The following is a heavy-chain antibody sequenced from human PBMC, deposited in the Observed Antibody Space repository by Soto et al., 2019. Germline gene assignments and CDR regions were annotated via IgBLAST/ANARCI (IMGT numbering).Heavy chain of an antibody. CDR3: ARLFWSGYYYLDP. J-gene: IGHJ5*02. V-gene: IGHV3-21*01. CDR2: ISSSSSYI. D-gene: IGHD3-3*01. Sequence: GGSLRLSCAASGFTFSSYSMNWVRQAPGKGLEWVSSISSSSSYIYYADSVKGRFTISRDNAKNSLYLQMNSLRAEDTAVYYCARLFWSGYYYLDPWGQGTLVTVSS. CDR1: GFTFSSYS.